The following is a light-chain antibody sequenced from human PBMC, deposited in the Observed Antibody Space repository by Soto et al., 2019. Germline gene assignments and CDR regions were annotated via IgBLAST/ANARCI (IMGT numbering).Light chain of an antibody. Sequence: QSVLTQPPSASGTPGQRVTISCSGSSSNIGSNTVNWYQQLPGTAPKLLIYSNNQRPSGVPDRFSGSKSGTSASLAISGLQSEDEADYYCAAWDDSLNARYVLGTAPKVTVL. CDR2: SNN. CDR1: SSNIGSNT. CDR3: AAWDDSLNARYV. V-gene: IGLV1-44*01. J-gene: IGLJ1*01.